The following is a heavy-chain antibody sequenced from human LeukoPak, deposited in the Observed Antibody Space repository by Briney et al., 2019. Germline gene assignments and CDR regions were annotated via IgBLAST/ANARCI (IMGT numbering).Heavy chain of an antibody. V-gene: IGHV3-23*01. Sequence: GGSLRLSCAASGLTFSSYAMSWVRQAPGKGLEGVSAISGSGGSTYYADSVKGRFAISRDNSKNTLYLQINRLRAEHTAVYYCERAPTTGQAFDYWGQGTLVSVSS. CDR1: GLTFSSYA. J-gene: IGHJ4*02. D-gene: IGHD3-9*01. CDR3: ERAPTTGQAFDY. CDR2: ISGSGGST.